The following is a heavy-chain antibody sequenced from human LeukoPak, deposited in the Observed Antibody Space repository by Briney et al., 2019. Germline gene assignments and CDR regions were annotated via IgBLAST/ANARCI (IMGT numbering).Heavy chain of an antibody. CDR1: EFPFSTYN. CDR3: ARGHPATTRDYGSGSYDY. J-gene: IGHJ4*02. V-gene: IGHV3-21*01. Sequence: PGGSLRLSRAASEFPFSTYNMNWVRQAPGKGLEWVSSISSTSRYTNYADTVRGRFTIARDNVKNSLYLQMNSLRAEDTAVYYWARGHPATTRDYGSGSYDYWGQGTRVTVSS. CDR2: ISSTSRYT. D-gene: IGHD3-10*01.